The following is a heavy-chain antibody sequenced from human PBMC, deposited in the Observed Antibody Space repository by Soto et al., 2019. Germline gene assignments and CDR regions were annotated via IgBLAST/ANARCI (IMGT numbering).Heavy chain of an antibody. J-gene: IGHJ4*02. V-gene: IGHV3-33*01. CDR1: GSRFSGYG. CDR3: ARDGIGGTVFRGFCDY. Sequence: LVESGGGVVQPGGSLRLSCVASGSRFSGYGMHWVRQAPGKGLECVAVIWYDGSNKYYAEFVKDRFTISRDNSKNMLYLQMDSLRSEDTAVYYCARDGIGGTVFRGFCDYWGQGTLVTVSS. D-gene: IGHD1-7*01. CDR2: IWYDGSNK.